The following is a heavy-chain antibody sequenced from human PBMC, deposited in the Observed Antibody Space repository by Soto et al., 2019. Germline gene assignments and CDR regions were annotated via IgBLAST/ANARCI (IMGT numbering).Heavy chain of an antibody. J-gene: IGHJ4*02. Sequence: PSETLSLTCIVSGGSISNYYWSWIRQPPGKGLEWIGYIYYSGSTNYNPSLQSRVTISVDTSNNQFSLKLSSVTAADTAVYYCARAVVPATVPFDYWGQGTLVTVSS. CDR2: IYYSGST. V-gene: IGHV4-59*01. CDR3: ARAVVPATVPFDY. D-gene: IGHD2-2*01. CDR1: GGSISNYY.